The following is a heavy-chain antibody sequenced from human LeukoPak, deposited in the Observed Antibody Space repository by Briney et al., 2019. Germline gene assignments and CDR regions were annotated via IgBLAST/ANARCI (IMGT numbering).Heavy chain of an antibody. CDR2: ISYSGTT. D-gene: IGHD7-27*01. J-gene: IGHJ4*02. V-gene: IGHV4-30-4*01. Sequence: SETLSLTCTVSGGSISSGAYYWSWIRQPPGKGLEWIGFISYSGTTYYNPSLKSRVTISLDTSKNHFSLTLSSLTAADTAVYYCARTGDGPVGYWGQGTLVTVSS. CDR3: ARTGDGPVGY. CDR1: GGSISSGAYY.